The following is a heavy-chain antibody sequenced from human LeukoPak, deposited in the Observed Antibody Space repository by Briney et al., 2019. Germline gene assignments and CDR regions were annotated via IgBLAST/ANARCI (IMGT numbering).Heavy chain of an antibody. CDR2: IESNGLT. Sequence: GGSLRLSCEASGFTFSSYWMHWVRQVPGKGLMWVSRIESNGLTLYADSVRDRFTISSDNGKSTIYLQLNRPRVDETAIYYCAKAATYFYGSVTYDWFESWGQGTLVTVSS. V-gene: IGHV3-74*01. D-gene: IGHD3-10*01. CDR3: AKAATYFYGSVTYDWFES. CDR1: GFTFSSYW. J-gene: IGHJ5*01.